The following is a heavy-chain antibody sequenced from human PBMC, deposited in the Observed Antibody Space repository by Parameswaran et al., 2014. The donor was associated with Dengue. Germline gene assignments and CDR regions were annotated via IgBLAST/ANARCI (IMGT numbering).Heavy chain of an antibody. D-gene: IGHD7-27*01. Sequence: SWVRQAPGQGLEWMGWISAYNGNTNYAQKLQGRVTMTTDTSTSTAYMELRSLRSDDTAVYYCARDHPGTLGIGLDYWGQGTLVTVSS. CDR2: ISAYNGNT. V-gene: IGHV1-18*01. CDR3: ARDHPGTLGIGLDY. J-gene: IGHJ4*02.